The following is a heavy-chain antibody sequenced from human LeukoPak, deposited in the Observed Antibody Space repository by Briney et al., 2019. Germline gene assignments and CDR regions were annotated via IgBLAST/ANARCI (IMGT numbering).Heavy chain of an antibody. CDR2: IYYSGRT. Sequence: SETLSLTCTVSGGSISSSSYYWGWIRQPPGKGLEWIGSIYYSGRTYYNPSLKSRVTISVDTSKNQFSLKLSSVTAADTAVYYCARLGVRAFDIWGQGTMVTVSS. V-gene: IGHV4-39*01. CDR1: GGSISSSSYY. J-gene: IGHJ3*02. D-gene: IGHD2-21*01. CDR3: ARLGVRAFDI.